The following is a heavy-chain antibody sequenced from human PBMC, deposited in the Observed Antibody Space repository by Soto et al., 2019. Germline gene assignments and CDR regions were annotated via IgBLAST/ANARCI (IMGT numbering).Heavy chain of an antibody. D-gene: IGHD6-13*01. CDR2: ISYDGSNK. Sequence: GGSLRLSCAASGLIFSDVWMTWVRQAPGKGLEWVAVISYDGSNKYYADSVKGRFTISRDNSKNTLYLQMNSLRAEDTAFFYCAKDPAYSSSWSVGDYGMDVWGQGTTVTVSS. CDR3: AKDPAYSSSWSVGDYGMDV. V-gene: IGHV3-30*18. CDR1: GLIFSDVW. J-gene: IGHJ6*02.